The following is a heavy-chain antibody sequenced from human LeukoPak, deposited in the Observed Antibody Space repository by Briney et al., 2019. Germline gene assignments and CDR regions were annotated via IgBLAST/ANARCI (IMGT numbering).Heavy chain of an antibody. V-gene: IGHV4-34*01. CDR1: GGSFSGYY. Sequence: SETLSLTCAVYGGSFSGYYWSWIRQPPGKGLEWIGEINHSGSTNYNPSRKSRVTISVDTSKNQFSLKLSSVTAADTAVYYCARALYGGKVFDYWGQGTLVTVSS. CDR3: ARALYGGKVFDY. D-gene: IGHD4-23*01. CDR2: INHSGST. J-gene: IGHJ4*02.